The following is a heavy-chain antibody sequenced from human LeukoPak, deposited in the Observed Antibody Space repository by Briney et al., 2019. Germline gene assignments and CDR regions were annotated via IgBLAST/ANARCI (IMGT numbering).Heavy chain of an antibody. CDR2: VSGSGGNT. V-gene: IGHV3-23*01. Sequence: GGSLRLSCAASGFTFSSYAMIWGRQDPGKGLEWVSRVSGSGGNTYQVDSVKGRFTISRDNSKNTLYLQMNSLRAEDTPVYNCAKTDVILTGYYLALDYWGQGTLVTVSS. CDR3: AKTDVILTGYYLALDY. J-gene: IGHJ4*02. CDR1: GFTFSSYA. D-gene: IGHD3-9*01.